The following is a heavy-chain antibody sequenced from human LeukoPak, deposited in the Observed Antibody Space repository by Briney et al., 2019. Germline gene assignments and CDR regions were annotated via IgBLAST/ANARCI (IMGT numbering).Heavy chain of an antibody. CDR2: ITTSSNTL. CDR3: ARTVDGITNFDY. CDR1: GFTFSSYN. D-gene: IGHD6-19*01. Sequence: PGGSLRLSCAASGFTFSSYNMNWVRQALGKGLEWVSYITTSSNTLYYADSVKGRFTISRDNAKNSLYLQMNSLRAEDTAVYYCARTVDGITNFDYWGQGTLVTVSS. J-gene: IGHJ4*02. V-gene: IGHV3-48*01.